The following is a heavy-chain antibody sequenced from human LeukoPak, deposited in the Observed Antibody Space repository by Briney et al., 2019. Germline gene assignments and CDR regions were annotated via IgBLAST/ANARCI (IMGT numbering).Heavy chain of an antibody. Sequence: GGSLRLSCAASGFDFGAYEMNWVRQPPRKGLEWVAYFAGSDTTKYYADSVRGRFTISRDNAKNSLYLQMNSLRAEDTALYYCTTLGYHLDSWGQGTLVTVSS. CDR2: FAGSDTTK. CDR1: GFDFGAYE. J-gene: IGHJ4*02. D-gene: IGHD3-22*01. CDR3: TTLGYHLDS. V-gene: IGHV3-48*03.